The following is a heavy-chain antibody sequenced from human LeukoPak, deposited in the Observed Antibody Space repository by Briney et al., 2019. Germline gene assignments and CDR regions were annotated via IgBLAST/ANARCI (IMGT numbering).Heavy chain of an antibody. CDR1: GYTFTSND. Sequence: GASVTVSCKASGYTFTSNDIHWVRPATGQGVEGMGWMNPNRGNTGYAQKFQGRVTMTRNTSINTAYMELSSLRSEDTALYYCARGRAYSSGPGFDYWAQGTLVTVPS. CDR2: MNPNRGNT. D-gene: IGHD3-22*01. V-gene: IGHV1-8*01. CDR3: ARGRAYSSGPGFDY. J-gene: IGHJ4*02.